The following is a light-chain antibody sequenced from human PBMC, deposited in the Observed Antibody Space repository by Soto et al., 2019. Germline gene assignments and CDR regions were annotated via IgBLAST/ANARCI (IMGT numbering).Light chain of an antibody. CDR3: QQLNSYPRT. CDR1: QSISSW. Sequence: DIQMTQSPSTLSASVGDRVTITCRASQSISSWLAWYQQKPGKAPKVLIFDASSLESGVPSRFSGSGSATEFTLTISSLQPEDFATYYCQQLNSYPRTFGPGTKVDIK. J-gene: IGKJ3*01. CDR2: DAS. V-gene: IGKV1-5*01.